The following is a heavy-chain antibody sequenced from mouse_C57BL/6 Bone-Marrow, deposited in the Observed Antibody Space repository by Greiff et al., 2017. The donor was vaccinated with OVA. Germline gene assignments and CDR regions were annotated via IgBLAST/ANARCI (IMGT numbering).Heavy chain of an antibody. Sequence: VQLQQSGAELVRPGASVKLSCTASGFNIKDDYMHWVKQRPEQGLEWIGWIDPENGDTEYASKFQGKATITADTSSNTAYLQLSSLTSEDTAVYYCTRSPVGFFTTVVEGFAYWGQGTLVTVSA. D-gene: IGHD1-1*01. CDR3: TRSPVGFFTTVVEGFAY. J-gene: IGHJ3*01. CDR1: GFNIKDDY. V-gene: IGHV14-4*01. CDR2: IDPENGDT.